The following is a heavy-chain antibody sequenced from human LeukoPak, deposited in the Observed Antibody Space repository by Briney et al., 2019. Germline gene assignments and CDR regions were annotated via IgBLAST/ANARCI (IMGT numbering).Heavy chain of an antibody. V-gene: IGHV4-31*11. CDR1: GGSFSGYY. Sequence: SETLSLTCAVYGGSFSGYYWSWIRQHPGRGLEWIGYIYYSGSTYYNPSLKSRVTISVDTSKNQFSLKLSSVTAADTAVYYCARRGCTNGVCYNNWFDPWGQGTLVTVSS. CDR2: IYYSGST. CDR3: ARRGCTNGVCYNNWFDP. D-gene: IGHD2-8*01. J-gene: IGHJ5*02.